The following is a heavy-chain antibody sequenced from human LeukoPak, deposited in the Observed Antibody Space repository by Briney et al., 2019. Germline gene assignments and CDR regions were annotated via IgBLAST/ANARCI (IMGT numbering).Heavy chain of an antibody. CDR2: ISGSDGST. Sequence: GGSLRLSCAASGFTFSIYAMSWVRQVPGKGLEWVSSISGSDGSTYYADSVKGRFTISRDDSKNTLYLQMNSLRAEDTAIYYCAKNRGARYYGVDVWGQGTTVTVSS. CDR1: GFTFSIYA. V-gene: IGHV3-23*01. CDR3: AKNRGARYYGVDV. J-gene: IGHJ6*02.